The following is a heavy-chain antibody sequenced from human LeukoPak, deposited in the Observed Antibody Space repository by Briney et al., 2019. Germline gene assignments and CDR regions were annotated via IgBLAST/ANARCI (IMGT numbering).Heavy chain of an antibody. D-gene: IGHD2-2*01. J-gene: IGHJ3*02. CDR2: ISYDGSNK. V-gene: IGHV3-30*03. CDR3: ARGGDIVVVPGLYGAFDI. CDR1: GFTFSSYG. Sequence: GGSLRLSCAASGFTFSSYGMHWVRQAPGKGLEWVAVISYDGSNKYYADSVKGRFTISRDNSKNTLYLQMNSLRAEDTAVYYCARGGDIVVVPGLYGAFDIWGQGTMVTVSS.